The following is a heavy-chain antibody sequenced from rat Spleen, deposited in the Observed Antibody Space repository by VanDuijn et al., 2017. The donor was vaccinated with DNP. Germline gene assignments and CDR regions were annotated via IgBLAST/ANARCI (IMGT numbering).Heavy chain of an antibody. Sequence: EVQLVETGGGSVQPGRSLKLSCVASGFTFSYYWMTWVRQAPTKGLEWVAAISTGGGNTYYRDSVKGRFTISRDNAKSTLYLQMDSLRSEETATYYCAKAGGYSPWYFDYWGQGVMVTVSS. V-gene: IGHV5S11*01. CDR2: ISTGGGNT. J-gene: IGHJ2*01. CDR1: GFTFSYYW. CDR3: AKAGGYSPWYFDY. D-gene: IGHD1-11*01.